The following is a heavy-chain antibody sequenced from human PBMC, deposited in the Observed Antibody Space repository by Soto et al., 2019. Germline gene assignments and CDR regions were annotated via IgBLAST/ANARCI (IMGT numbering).Heavy chain of an antibody. D-gene: IGHD6-6*01. CDR2: ISSSSSYI. V-gene: IGHV3-21*01. Sequence: EVQLVESGGGLVKPGGSLRLSCAASGFTFSSYSMNWVRQAPGKGLEWVSSISSSSSYIYYAASVKGRFTISRDNAKNSLDLKMNSLSTEDTAVLYCARATRIAARPIIFMDVWGQGTTVTVSS. CDR1: GFTFSSYS. CDR3: ARATRIAARPIIFMDV. J-gene: IGHJ6*02.